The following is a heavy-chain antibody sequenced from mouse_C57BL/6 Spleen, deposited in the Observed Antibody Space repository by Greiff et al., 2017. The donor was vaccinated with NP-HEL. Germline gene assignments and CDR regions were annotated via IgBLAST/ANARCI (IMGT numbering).Heavy chain of an antibody. CDR2: IHPNSGST. Sequence: VKLQQPGAELVKPGASVKLSCKASGYTFTSYWMHWVKQRPGQGLEWIGMIHPNSGSTNYNEKFKSKATLTVDKSSSTAYMQLSSLTSEDSAVYYCALYDGYYYYYAMDYWGQGTSVTVSS. CDR3: ALYDGYYYYYAMDY. V-gene: IGHV1-64*01. CDR1: GYTFTSYW. D-gene: IGHD2-3*01. J-gene: IGHJ4*01.